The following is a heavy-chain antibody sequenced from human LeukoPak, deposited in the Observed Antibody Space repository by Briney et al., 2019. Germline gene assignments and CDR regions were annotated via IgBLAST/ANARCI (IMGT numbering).Heavy chain of an antibody. Sequence: GASVKVSCKASGYTFTSYYMEWVRQAPGEGLEWMGKINPSGGSTSYAQKFQGRVTMTRDTSTSTVYMELSSLRSEDTAVYYCARVGVSSSGWDYFDYWGQGTLVTVSS. D-gene: IGHD6-19*01. CDR2: INPSGGST. CDR3: ARVGVSSSGWDYFDY. J-gene: IGHJ4*02. CDR1: GYTFTSYY. V-gene: IGHV1-46*01.